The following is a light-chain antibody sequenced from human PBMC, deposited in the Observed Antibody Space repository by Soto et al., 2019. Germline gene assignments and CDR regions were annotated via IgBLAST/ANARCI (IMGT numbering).Light chain of an antibody. Sequence: QAVLTQPASVSGSPGQSITISCTGTSSDVGGYIYVSWYQQHPGKAPKLMIYDVTSRPSGVPDRFSGSKSGTSGSLAITGLQAEDEADYFCQSYDGTLTGVIFGGGTKLTVL. CDR2: DVT. V-gene: IGLV2-14*01. J-gene: IGLJ2*01. CDR1: SSDVGGYIY. CDR3: QSYDGTLTGVI.